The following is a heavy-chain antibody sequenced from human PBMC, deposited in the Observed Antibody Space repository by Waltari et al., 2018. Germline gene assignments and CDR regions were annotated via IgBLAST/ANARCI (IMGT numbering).Heavy chain of an antibody. CDR2: IIPIFGTA. Sequence: QVQLVQSGAEVKKPGSSVTVSCKASGGTFSSYAISWVRQAPGQGLEWMGGIIPIFGTANYAQKFQGRVTITTDESTSTAYMELSSLRSEDTAVYYCGRSTVGPPTDYYYMDVWGKGTTVTVSS. CDR1: GGTFSSYA. V-gene: IGHV1-69*05. CDR3: GRSTVGPPTDYYYMDV. J-gene: IGHJ6*03. D-gene: IGHD4-17*01.